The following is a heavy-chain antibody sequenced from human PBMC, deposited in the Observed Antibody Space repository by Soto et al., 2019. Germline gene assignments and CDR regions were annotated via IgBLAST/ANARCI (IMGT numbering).Heavy chain of an antibody. D-gene: IGHD3-10*01. CDR3: AREGSSGPGASWFDP. Sequence: SETLSLTCTASGGSMSSYYLNWIRQPPGKGLEWIGYIYYSGSTYYNPSLKSRVTISVDTSKNQFSLKLSSVTAADTAVYYCAREGSSGPGASWFDPWGQGTLVTVSS. CDR2: IYYSGST. V-gene: IGHV4-30-4*01. J-gene: IGHJ5*02. CDR1: GGSMSSYY.